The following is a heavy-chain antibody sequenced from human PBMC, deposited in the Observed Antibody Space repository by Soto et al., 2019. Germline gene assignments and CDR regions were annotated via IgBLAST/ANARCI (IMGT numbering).Heavy chain of an antibody. V-gene: IGHV1-69*12. Sequence: QVQLVQSGAEVKKPGSSVKVSCKASGGTFSSYAISWVRQAPGQGLEWMGGIIPIFGTANYAQKFQGRVTITADESTSTAYMELSSLRSEDTAVYYCAGRSTNYYDSSGYYSVTKGYFDLWGRGTLVTVSS. CDR3: AGRSTNYYDSSGYYSVTKGYFDL. CDR2: IIPIFGTA. D-gene: IGHD3-22*01. J-gene: IGHJ2*01. CDR1: GGTFSSYA.